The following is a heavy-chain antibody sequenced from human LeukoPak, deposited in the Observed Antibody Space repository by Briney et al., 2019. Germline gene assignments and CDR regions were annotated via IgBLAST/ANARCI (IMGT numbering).Heavy chain of an antibody. CDR2: INHSGST. J-gene: IGHJ4*02. V-gene: IGHV4-34*01. CDR1: GGSFSGYY. CDR3: ARGPGSYLED. Sequence: TLSLTCAVYGGSFSGYYWSWIRQPPGKGLEWIGEINHSGSTNYNPSLKSRVTISVDTSKNQFSLKLSSVTAADTAVYYCARGPGSYLEDWGQGTLVTVSS. D-gene: IGHD3-10*01.